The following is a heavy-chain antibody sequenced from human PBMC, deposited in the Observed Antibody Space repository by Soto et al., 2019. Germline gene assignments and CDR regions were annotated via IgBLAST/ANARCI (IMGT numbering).Heavy chain of an antibody. J-gene: IGHJ4*02. CDR1: GGSFSGYY. V-gene: IGHV4-34*01. CDR2: INHSGST. Sequence: SETLSPTCAVYGGSFSGYYWTWIRQPPGTGLEWIGEINHSGSTNYNPSLKSRVTISVDTSKNQFSLKLTSVTAADTAVYYCARGLYFYDNSGYLPFDYWGQGTQVTVSS. CDR3: ARGLYFYDNSGYLPFDY. D-gene: IGHD3-22*01.